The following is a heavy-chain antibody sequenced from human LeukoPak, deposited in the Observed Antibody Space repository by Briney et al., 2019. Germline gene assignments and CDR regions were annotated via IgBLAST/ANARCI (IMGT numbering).Heavy chain of an antibody. V-gene: IGHV4-38-2*02. CDR1: GYSISSGYQ. CDR3: ARDPRWLTPDCTSTSCYENYFDP. D-gene: IGHD2-2*01. Sequence: SETLSLTCAVSGYSISSGYQRAWIRQSPEKVLEWIGSIYHSGSAHYNPSLKSRVTVSVETSKNQFSLKMYSVTAADTAVYYCARDPRWLTPDCTSTSCYENYFDPWGQGTLVTVSS. CDR2: IYHSGSA. J-gene: IGHJ5*02.